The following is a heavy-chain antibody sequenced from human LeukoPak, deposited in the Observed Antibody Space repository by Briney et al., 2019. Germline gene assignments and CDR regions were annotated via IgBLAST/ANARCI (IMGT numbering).Heavy chain of an antibody. Sequence: SVKVSCKASGGTFSSYAISWVRQAPGQGLEWMGGIIPIFGTANYAQKFQGRVTITADESTSTAYMELSSLRSEDTAVYYCARYGSGANYYYYYGMDVWGQGTTVTVSS. J-gene: IGHJ6*02. V-gene: IGHV1-69*13. CDR1: GGTFSSYA. CDR2: IIPIFGTA. CDR3: ARYGSGANYYYYYGMDV. D-gene: IGHD2-15*01.